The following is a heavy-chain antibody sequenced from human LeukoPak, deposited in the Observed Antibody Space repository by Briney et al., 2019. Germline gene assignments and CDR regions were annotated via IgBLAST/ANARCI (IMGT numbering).Heavy chain of an antibody. CDR3: ASIGSITMVRGDPFDY. CDR1: GGSISSGSSY. J-gene: IGHJ4*02. Sequence: SETLSLTCTVSGGSISSGSSYWGWIRQPPGKGLEWIGSIYYSGSTYYNPSLKSRVTISVDTSKNQFSLKLSSVTAADTAVYYCASIGSITMVRGDPFDYWGQGTLVTVSS. D-gene: IGHD3-10*01. V-gene: IGHV4-39*07. CDR2: IYYSGST.